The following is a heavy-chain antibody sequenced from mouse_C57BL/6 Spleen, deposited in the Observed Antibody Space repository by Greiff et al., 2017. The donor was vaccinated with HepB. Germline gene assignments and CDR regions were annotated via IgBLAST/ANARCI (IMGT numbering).Heavy chain of an antibody. J-gene: IGHJ2*01. D-gene: IGHD2-3*01. Sequence: EVHLVESGGGLVQPGGSLKLSCAASGFTFSDYYMYWVRQTPEKRLEWVAYISNGGGSTYYPDTVKGRFTISRDNAKNTLYLQMSRLKSEDTAMYYCARHDDDGSSFDYWGQGTTLTVSS. CDR3: ARHDDDGSSFDY. CDR1: GFTFSDYY. CDR2: ISNGGGST. V-gene: IGHV5-12*01.